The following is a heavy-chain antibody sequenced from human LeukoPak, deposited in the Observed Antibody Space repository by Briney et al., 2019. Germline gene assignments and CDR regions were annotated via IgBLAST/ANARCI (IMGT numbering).Heavy chain of an antibody. CDR2: ISGRGGST. CDR3: AKGRWLQKSGFDY. CDR1: RFTCSSYA. J-gene: IGHJ4*02. D-gene: IGHD5-24*01. V-gene: IGHV3-23*01. Sequence: GRSLRLSSATSRFTCSSYAMTLIPQAPGKGLERDSAISGRGGSTYYADSVKGRFTTSRDNSKTTPYLQMNSQRADNTAVYYSAKGRWLQKSGFDYWGQGTLVTVSS.